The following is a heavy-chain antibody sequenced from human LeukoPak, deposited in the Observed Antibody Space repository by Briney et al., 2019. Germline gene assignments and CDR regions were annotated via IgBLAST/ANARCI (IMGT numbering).Heavy chain of an antibody. Sequence: SETLSLTCAVYGGSFSGYYWSWIRQPPGKGLEWIGEINHSGSTNYNPSLKSRVTISVDTSKNHFSLKLTSVTAADTAVYYCARGMVPAATLDYWGQGTLVTVSS. V-gene: IGHV4-34*01. CDR3: ARGMVPAATLDY. D-gene: IGHD2-2*01. J-gene: IGHJ4*02. CDR1: GGSFSGYY. CDR2: INHSGST.